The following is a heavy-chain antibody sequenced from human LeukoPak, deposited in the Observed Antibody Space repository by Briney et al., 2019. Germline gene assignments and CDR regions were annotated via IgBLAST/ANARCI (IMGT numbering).Heavy chain of an antibody. CDR3: AREQTGY. CDR2: IYHSGST. V-gene: IGHV4-38-2*02. Sequence: SETLSLTCTVSGYSISSGYYWGWIRQPPGKGLEWIGSIYHSGSTYYNPSLKSRVTISVDTSKNQFSLKLSSVTAADTAVYYYAREQTGYWGQGTLVTVSS. CDR1: GYSISSGYY. J-gene: IGHJ4*02.